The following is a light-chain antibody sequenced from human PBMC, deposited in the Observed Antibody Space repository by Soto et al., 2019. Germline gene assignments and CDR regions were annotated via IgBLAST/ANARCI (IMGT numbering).Light chain of an antibody. J-gene: IGKJ4*01. CDR1: QDINIY. CDR2: DAS. CDR3: QQYDNLPST. Sequence: DIQLTQSPSSLSASVGDRVTITCQTSQDINIYLNWYQQNPGKAPKLLIYDASNLETGVPSRFSGSGSGTDFTFTIRSLQPEYIATYYCQQYDNLPSTFDGATKVEIK. V-gene: IGKV1-33*01.